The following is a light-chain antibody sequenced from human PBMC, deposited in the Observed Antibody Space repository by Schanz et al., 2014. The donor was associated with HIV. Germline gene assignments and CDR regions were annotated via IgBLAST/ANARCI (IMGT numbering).Light chain of an antibody. V-gene: IGLV9-49*01. CDR2: VGTGGIVG. J-gene: IGLJ2*01. CDR1: SGYNHYK. Sequence: QPVLTQPPSASASLGASVTLTYTLSSGYNHYKVDWSQQRPAEGPRFVMRVGTGGIVGSKGDGVPDRFSVLASGLVRFLIIYNIQEEDEGDYYCGADHGRGSNFVFGGGTQLTVL. CDR3: GADHGRGSNFV.